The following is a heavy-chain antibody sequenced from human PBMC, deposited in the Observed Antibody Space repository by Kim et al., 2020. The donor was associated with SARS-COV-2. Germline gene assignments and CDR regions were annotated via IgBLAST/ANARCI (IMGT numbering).Heavy chain of an antibody. CDR3: AKGRETYSSSYNDY. D-gene: IGHD6-13*01. CDR1: GFTFSSYA. V-gene: IGHV3-23*01. J-gene: IGHJ4*02. CDR2: ISGSGVST. Sequence: GGSLRLSCAASGFTFSSYAMSWVRRAPGKGLEWVSTISGSGVSTYYADSVKGRFTISRDNSKNTLYLQMNSLRAEDTAVYYCAKGRETYSSSYNDYWGQGTPVTVSS.